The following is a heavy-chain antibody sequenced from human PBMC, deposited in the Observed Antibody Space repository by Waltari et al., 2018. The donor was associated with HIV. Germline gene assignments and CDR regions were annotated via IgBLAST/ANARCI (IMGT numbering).Heavy chain of an antibody. J-gene: IGHJ2*01. CDR3: ARVSDYMFDGSGTVGNFDL. CDR1: GYSFTTDW. CDR2: IFPGYLDT. D-gene: IGHD3-22*01. V-gene: IGHV5-51*01. Sequence: QLVQSGAEVKTPGESLKISCKGSGYSFTTDWIAWVRQLPGKGLEWMGIIFPGYLDTIYSPSFQGKVTISVARSINPAYVQWSSLKASDSAMYFCARVSDYMFDGSGTVGNFDLWGRGTLLIVSS.